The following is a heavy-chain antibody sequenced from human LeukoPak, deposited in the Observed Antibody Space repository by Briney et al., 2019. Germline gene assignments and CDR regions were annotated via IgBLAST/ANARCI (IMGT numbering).Heavy chain of an antibody. J-gene: IGHJ4*02. D-gene: IGHD1-26*01. CDR3: ASHSGGGANFDY. CDR1: GYTFTSYG. CDR2: ISAYNGNT. V-gene: IGHV1-18*01. Sequence: VSVKVSCKASGYTFTSYGISWVRQAPGQGLERMGWISAYNGNTNYAQKLQGRVTMTTDTSTSTAYMELRSLRSDDTAVYYCASHSGGGANFDYWGQGTLVTVSS.